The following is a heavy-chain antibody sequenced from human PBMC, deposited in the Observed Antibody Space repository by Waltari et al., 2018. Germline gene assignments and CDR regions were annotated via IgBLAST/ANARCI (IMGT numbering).Heavy chain of an antibody. CDR2: INANRGVT. CDR3: ARDKMATIDY. J-gene: IGHJ4*02. CDR1: GFTFSAYY. V-gene: IGHV1-2*02. Sequence: QVQLVQSGAAVKKPGASVQVSCKASGFTFSAYYIHWMRQAPGQGLEWMGWINANRGVTNYAQKFQGRITMTRDTSINTAYMNLSRLTSDDTAVYFCARDKMATIDYWGQGTRITVSS.